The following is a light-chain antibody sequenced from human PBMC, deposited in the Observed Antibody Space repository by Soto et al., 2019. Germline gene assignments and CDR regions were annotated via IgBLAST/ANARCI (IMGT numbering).Light chain of an antibody. J-gene: IGLJ3*02. CDR3: CSYAGSFAWV. V-gene: IGLV2-11*01. CDR2: DVN. Sequence: QSALTQPRSVSGSPGQSVTLSCTGTSSDVGGYNYVSWYQQHPGKAPRLVIYDVNQRPSGVPDRFSGSKSDNTASLTISGLQAEDEGDYYCCSYAGSFAWVFGGGTQLTVL. CDR1: SSDVGGYNY.